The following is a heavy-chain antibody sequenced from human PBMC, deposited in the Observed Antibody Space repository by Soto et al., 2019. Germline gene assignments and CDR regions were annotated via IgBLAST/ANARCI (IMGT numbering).Heavy chain of an antibody. Sequence: GGSLRLSCAASGFTFSSYSMNWVRQAPGKGLEWVSYISSSSSTIYYADSVKGRFTISRDNAKNSLYLQMNSLRAEDTAVYYCAREATITKTYYFVYWGQGTLVTVSS. CDR2: ISSSSSTI. CDR3: AREATITKTYYFVY. J-gene: IGHJ4*02. D-gene: IGHD5-12*01. V-gene: IGHV3-48*01. CDR1: GFTFSSYS.